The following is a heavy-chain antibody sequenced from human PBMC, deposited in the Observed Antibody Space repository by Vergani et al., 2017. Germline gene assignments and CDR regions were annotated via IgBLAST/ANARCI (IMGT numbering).Heavy chain of an antibody. V-gene: IGHV1-69*01. CDR1: GGTFSSYA. D-gene: IGHD1-26*01. CDR2: IIPIFGTA. CDR3: AGNGRGSSMILYLYFDL. Sequence: QVQLVQSGAEVKKPGSSVKVSCKASGGTFSSYAISWVRQAPGQGLEWMGGIIPIFGTANYAQKFQGRVTITADESTSTAYMELSSLRSKDTAVYYCAGNGRGSSMILYLYFDLWGRGTLVTVSS. J-gene: IGHJ2*01.